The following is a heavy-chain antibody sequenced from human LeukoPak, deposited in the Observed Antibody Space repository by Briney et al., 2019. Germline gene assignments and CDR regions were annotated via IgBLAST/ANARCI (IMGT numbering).Heavy chain of an antibody. CDR1: GFTFSSYA. J-gene: IGHJ4*02. D-gene: IGHD3-22*01. CDR2: ISSDGRNK. Sequence: GGSLRLSCAASGFTFSSYAMHWVRQAPGKGLEWVAVISSDGRNKYYVDSLKGRFSISRDNSQNTLFLQMNSLRAEDTAVYYCAKDAFYSSGTYFDSWGQGTLVTVSS. V-gene: IGHV3-30*18. CDR3: AKDAFYSSGTYFDS.